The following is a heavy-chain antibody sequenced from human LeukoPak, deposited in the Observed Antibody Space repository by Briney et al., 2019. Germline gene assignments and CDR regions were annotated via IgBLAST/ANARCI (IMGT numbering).Heavy chain of an antibody. V-gene: IGHV5-51*01. CDR1: GYSFTSYW. Sequence: GESLKISCKGSGYSFTSYWIGWVRQMPGQGLEWMGMIYPGDSDTRYSPSFQGQVTISADKSISTAYLQWSSLKASDTAMYYCASSEYSTSWYSYYPLAGPIDYWGQGTLVTVTS. J-gene: IGHJ4*02. D-gene: IGHD6-13*01. CDR3: ASSEYSTSWYSYYPLAGPIDY. CDR2: IYPGDSDT.